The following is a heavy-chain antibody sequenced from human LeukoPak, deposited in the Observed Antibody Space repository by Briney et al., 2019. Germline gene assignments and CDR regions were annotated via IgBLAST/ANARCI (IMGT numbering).Heavy chain of an antibody. J-gene: IGHJ4*02. V-gene: IGHV1-2*02. D-gene: IGHD2-2*01. CDR2: INPNSGGT. CDR1: GYTFTGYY. Sequence: ASVKVSCKASGYTFTGYYMHWVRQAPGQGLEWMGWINPNSGGTNYAQKFQGRVTMTRDTSISTAYMELGRLRSDDTAVYYCAREQDCSSTSCYLFDYWGQGTLVTVSS. CDR3: AREQDCSSTSCYLFDY.